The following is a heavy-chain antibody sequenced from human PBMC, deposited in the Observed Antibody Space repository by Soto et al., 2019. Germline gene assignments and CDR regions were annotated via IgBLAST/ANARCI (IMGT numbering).Heavy chain of an antibody. D-gene: IGHD6-25*01. J-gene: IGHJ4*02. CDR3: ARDLTSVSGS. V-gene: IGHV1-69*01. Sequence: QVQMVQSGAEVKKPGSSARVSCKVSGGTFSRHSISWVRQAPGQGLEWMGGIIPIFDATQYAQKFQGRLTITADESTTTCHMDLSGLRPEDTAIYHCARDLTSVSGSWGQGTLVTVS. CDR1: GGTFSRHS. CDR2: IIPIFDAT.